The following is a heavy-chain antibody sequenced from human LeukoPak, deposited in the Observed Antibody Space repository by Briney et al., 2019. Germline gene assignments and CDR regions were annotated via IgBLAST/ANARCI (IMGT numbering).Heavy chain of an antibody. J-gene: IGHJ4*02. V-gene: IGHV3-21*01. CDR3: ARAGGNSYFDY. D-gene: IGHD4-23*01. CDR2: ISSSSSYI. CDR1: GFTISSYS. Sequence: GGSLRLSCAASGFTISSYSMNWVRQAPGKGLEWVSAISSSSSYIYYADSVKGRFTISRDNAKNSLCLQMNSLRAEDTAVYYCARAGGNSYFDYWGQGTLVTVSS.